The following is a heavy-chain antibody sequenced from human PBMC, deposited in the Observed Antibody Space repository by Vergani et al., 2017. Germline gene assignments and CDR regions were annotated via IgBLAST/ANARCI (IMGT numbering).Heavy chain of an antibody. Sequence: QVQLQESGPGLVKPSETLSLTCTVSGAAIKDFYWSWFRQPPGKGLSWIGYVYYTGSTTYNPSLKSRGTISVDTSNHQFSLRMTSLTAADTAIYYCARDLDLYCRSTTSCHNWCDPWGQGSLVTVSS. J-gene: IGHJ5*02. V-gene: IGHV4-59*01. CDR1: GAAIKDFY. CDR3: ARDLDLYCRSTTSCHNWCDP. CDR2: VYYTGST. D-gene: IGHD2/OR15-2a*01.